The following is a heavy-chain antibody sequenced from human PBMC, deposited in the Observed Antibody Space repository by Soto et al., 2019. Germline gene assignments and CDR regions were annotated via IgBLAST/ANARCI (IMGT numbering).Heavy chain of an antibody. CDR3: AKDRLMLTMVVVGAFDF. Sequence: VQLLESGGGLVQPGGSLRLSCAASGFSFNNHAMTWVRQAPGKGLEWVSGISGSGSTTHYADSVKGRFNISRDNSKDTLYLQMNSLRPEDTAVYYCAKDRLMLTMVVVGAFDFWGLGTMVTVSS. V-gene: IGHV3-23*01. J-gene: IGHJ3*01. CDR2: ISGSGSTT. CDR1: GFSFNNHA. D-gene: IGHD3-22*01.